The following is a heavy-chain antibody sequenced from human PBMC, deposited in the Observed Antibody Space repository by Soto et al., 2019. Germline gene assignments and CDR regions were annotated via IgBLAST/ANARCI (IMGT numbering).Heavy chain of an antibody. J-gene: IGHJ4*02. Sequence: GGSLRLSCAASGFTFSSYAMSWVRQAPGKGLEWVSAISGSGGSTYYADSVKGRFTISRDNSKNTLYLQMNSLRAEDTAVYYCAKDLQKLGDYYYDSSGYYKTSGFDYWGQGTLVTVSS. D-gene: IGHD3-22*01. CDR3: AKDLQKLGDYYYDSSGYYKTSGFDY. CDR1: GFTFSSYA. CDR2: ISGSGGST. V-gene: IGHV3-23*01.